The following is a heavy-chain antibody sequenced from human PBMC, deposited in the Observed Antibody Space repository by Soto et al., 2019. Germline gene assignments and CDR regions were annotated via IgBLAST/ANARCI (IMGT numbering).Heavy chain of an antibody. Sequence: EVQLVESGGGPVKPGGSLRLFCAASGFAFNTYSMNWVRQAPGKGLEWVAFITRSSSYIYYADSVRGRFTLSRDNAKNSLYLQMNSLRAEDTAIYYCARDDGWLILDYWGQGTLVTVSS. D-gene: IGHD6-19*01. CDR1: GFAFNTYS. V-gene: IGHV3-21*06. CDR3: ARDDGWLILDY. CDR2: ITRSSSYI. J-gene: IGHJ4*02.